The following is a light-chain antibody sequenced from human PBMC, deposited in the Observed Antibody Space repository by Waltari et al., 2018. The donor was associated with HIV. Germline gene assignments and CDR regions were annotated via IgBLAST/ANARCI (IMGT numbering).Light chain of an antibody. CDR1: QSVLYNSNNKNY. Sequence: DIVMTQSPDSLAVSLGGRATINCKSSQSVLYNSNNKNYLAWYQQKPGQPPKLLIYWASTRESGVPDRFSGSGSGTDFTLTISSLQAEDVAVYYCQQYSITPITFGQ. J-gene: IGKJ2*01. CDR3: QQYSITPIT. CDR2: WAS. V-gene: IGKV4-1*01.